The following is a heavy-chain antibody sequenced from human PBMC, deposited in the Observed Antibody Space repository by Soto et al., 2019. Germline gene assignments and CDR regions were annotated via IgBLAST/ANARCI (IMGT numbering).Heavy chain of an antibody. CDR3: ATQEVGGTYVYTFDP. CDR1: GGSITSSSYY. Sequence: QLHLRESGPGLVKPSETLSLTCTVSGGSITSSSYYWGWIRQPPGTGLVWIGSIYYSGSTYYNPSLKSRVTISVDTSKNHFSLKLSSVTAADTAVYYCATQEVGGTYVYTFDPWGQGTLVTVSS. J-gene: IGHJ5*02. V-gene: IGHV4-39*02. CDR2: IYYSGST. D-gene: IGHD1-26*01.